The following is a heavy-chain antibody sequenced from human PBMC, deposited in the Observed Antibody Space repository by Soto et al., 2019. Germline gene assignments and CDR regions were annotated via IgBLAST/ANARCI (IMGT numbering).Heavy chain of an antibody. CDR3: ASDGIAAAGRQFDY. D-gene: IGHD6-13*01. CDR2: ISSSSSYT. Sequence: QVQLVESGGGLVKPGGSLRLSCAASGFTFSDYYMSWIRQAPGKGLEWVSYISSSSSYTNYADSVKGRFTISRDNAKNSLYLQMNSLRAEDTAVYYCASDGIAAAGRQFDYWGQGTLVTVSS. J-gene: IGHJ4*02. CDR1: GFTFSDYY. V-gene: IGHV3-11*06.